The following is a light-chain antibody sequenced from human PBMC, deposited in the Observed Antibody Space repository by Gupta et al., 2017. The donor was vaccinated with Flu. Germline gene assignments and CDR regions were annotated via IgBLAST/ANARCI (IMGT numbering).Light chain of an antibody. Sequence: QSVLTQPPSASATPGQRVTISCSGSSFNIGTNYVYWYQQLPETAPKLLIYRSDKRPSGVPDRLSGSKSGTSASLDISGLRSEDEGTYYGATWDDRLDSWVCGGGTMVTVL. J-gene: IGLJ3*02. CDR1: SFNIGTNY. CDR2: RSD. CDR3: ATWDDRLDSWV. V-gene: IGLV1-47*01.